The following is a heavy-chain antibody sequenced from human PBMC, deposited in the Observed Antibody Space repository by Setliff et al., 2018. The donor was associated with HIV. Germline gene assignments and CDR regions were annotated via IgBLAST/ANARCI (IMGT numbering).Heavy chain of an antibody. D-gene: IGHD1-26*01. CDR3: ARGVNSGTYWGYYYYMDV. Sequence: SETLSLTCSVSGGSINNDIYFWTWIRQPPGKGLEWIAYKHTSGSTNYNPSLKSRVIISVDTSKNQFSLRLSSVTAADTAIYYCARGVNSGTYWGYYYYMDVWCKGTTVTVSS. CDR2: KHTSGST. V-gene: IGHV4-61*01. CDR1: GGSINNDIYF. J-gene: IGHJ6*03.